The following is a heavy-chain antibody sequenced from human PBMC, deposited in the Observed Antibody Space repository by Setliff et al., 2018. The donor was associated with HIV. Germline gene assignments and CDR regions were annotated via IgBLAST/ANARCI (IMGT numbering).Heavy chain of an antibody. Sequence: PSETLSLTCAVSGYSISSGYYWGWIRQPPGKGLEWIGSIYHSGSTYYNPSLKSRVTISVDTSKNQFSLKLSSVTAADTAVYYCARRSITIFGAPGAFDIWGQGTMVTVSS. J-gene: IGHJ3*02. CDR3: ARRSITIFGAPGAFDI. CDR2: IYHSGST. V-gene: IGHV4-38-2*01. CDR1: GYSISSGYY. D-gene: IGHD3-3*01.